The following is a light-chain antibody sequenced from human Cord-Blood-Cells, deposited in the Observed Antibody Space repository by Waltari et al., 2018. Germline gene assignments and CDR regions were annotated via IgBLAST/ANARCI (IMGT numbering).Light chain of an antibody. CDR1: QDISNY. CDR2: DAP. J-gene: IGKJ4*01. Sequence: IQMTQSPYSLSASVGDRLTITCQASQDISNYLNWYQQKPGKAPKLLIYDAPDLETGVPSRFSGSGSGTDFTFNISSLQREDIATYYCQQYDNRLTFGGGTKVEIK. CDR3: QQYDNRLT. V-gene: IGKV1-33*01.